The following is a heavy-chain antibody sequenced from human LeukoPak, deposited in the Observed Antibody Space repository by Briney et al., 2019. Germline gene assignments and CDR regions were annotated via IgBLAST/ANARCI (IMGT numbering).Heavy chain of an antibody. J-gene: IGHJ4*02. V-gene: IGHV3-23*01. CDR3: AKEGEYYDSSGYFDY. CDR2: ISGSGGST. D-gene: IGHD3-22*01. CDR1: GFTFISHA. Sequence: GRSLRLSCAASGFTFISHAMSWVRQAPGKWLEWVSAISGSGGSTYYADSVKGGVTICRENSKNTLYLQMNSLRAEDTAVYYCAKEGEYYDSSGYFDYWGQGTLVTV.